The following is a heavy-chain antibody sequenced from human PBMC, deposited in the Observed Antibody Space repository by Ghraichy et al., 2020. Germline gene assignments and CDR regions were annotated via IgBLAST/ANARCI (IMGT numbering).Heavy chain of an antibody. CDR1: GGSISRDGFS. D-gene: IGHD4-17*01. Sequence: SETLSLTCAVSGGSISRDGFSWSWIRQPPGKGLEWMGYVHHSGYPYYDPSLRGRVTMSGDMAKNQFSLEVRSVTAADGAVYYCARGPTVTRMFDFWGQGIQVTVSS. CDR3: ARGPTVTRMFDF. J-gene: IGHJ4*02. V-gene: IGHV4-30-2*01. CDR2: VHHSGYP.